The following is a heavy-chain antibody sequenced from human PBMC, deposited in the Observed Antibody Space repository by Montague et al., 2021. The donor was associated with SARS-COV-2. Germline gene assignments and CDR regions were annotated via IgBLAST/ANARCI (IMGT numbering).Heavy chain of an antibody. J-gene: IGHJ4*02. CDR3: AHKISGWPIEFAX. CDR2: IYWNDDK. CDR1: GFSLDSRGVG. D-gene: IGHD6-19*01. V-gene: IGHV2-5*01. Sequence: VKPTQTLTLTCTFSGFSLDSRGVGVGWIRQPPGKALECLALIYWNDDKRYSPSLKTRLTVTKDTSKNQVVLTMTDMDPVDTATYFCAHKISGWPIEFAXWGQGVLVTVSS.